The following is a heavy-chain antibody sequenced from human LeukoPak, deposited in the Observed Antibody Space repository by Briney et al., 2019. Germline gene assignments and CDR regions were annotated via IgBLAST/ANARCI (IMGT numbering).Heavy chain of an antibody. CDR2: INPNSGGT. CDR1: GYTFTGYY. J-gene: IGHJ4*02. CDR3: ARGLDYYNY. V-gene: IGHV1-2*04. Sequence: GASVKVSCKASGYTFTGYYMHWVRQAPGQGLEWMGWINPNSGGTNYAQKFQGWVTMTTDTSTSTAYMELRSLRSEDTAVYYCARGLDYYNYWGQGTLVTVSS.